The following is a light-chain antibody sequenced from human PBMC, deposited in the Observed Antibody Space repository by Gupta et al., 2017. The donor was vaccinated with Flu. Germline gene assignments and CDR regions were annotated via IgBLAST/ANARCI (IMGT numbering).Light chain of an antibody. CDR1: QSVSSY. Sequence: EIVMTQSPVTLSVSPGERATLSCRASQSVSSYVAWYQQKPGQAPRLLIYGASTRATGIPVKFSGSGSGSEFTLTISSLQSEDFAVYYCQQDDNWPQTFGQGTKVEMK. CDR3: QQDDNWPQT. V-gene: IGKV3-15*01. CDR2: GAS. J-gene: IGKJ1*01.